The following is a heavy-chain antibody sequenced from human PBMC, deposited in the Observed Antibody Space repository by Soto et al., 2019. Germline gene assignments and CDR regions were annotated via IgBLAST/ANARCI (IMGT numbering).Heavy chain of an antibody. Sequence: EVQLVESGGGLIQPGGSLRLSCAASGFTVSSNYMSWVRRAPGKGLEWVSVIYSGGSTYYADSVKGRFTISRDNSKNTLYLQMNSLRAEDTAVYYCARAIYGDDEGFDYWGQGTLVTVSS. CDR1: GFTVSSNY. J-gene: IGHJ4*02. CDR3: ARAIYGDDEGFDY. V-gene: IGHV3-53*01. CDR2: IYSGGST. D-gene: IGHD4-17*01.